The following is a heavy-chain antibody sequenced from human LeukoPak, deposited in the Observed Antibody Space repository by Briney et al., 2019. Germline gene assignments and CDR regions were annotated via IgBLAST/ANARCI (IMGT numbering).Heavy chain of an antibody. CDR1: GGSISSSTYY. CDR3: ARVERYSGSFDT. D-gene: IGHD1-26*01. Sequence: SETLSLTCTVSGGSISSSTYYWGWIRQPPGKGLEWIGSVYYGGTTYYSPSLKSRVTISIDTSNNQFSQRLSSVTAADTAVFFCARVERYSGSFDTWGQGSLVTVSS. J-gene: IGHJ4*02. CDR2: VYYGGTT. V-gene: IGHV4-39*07.